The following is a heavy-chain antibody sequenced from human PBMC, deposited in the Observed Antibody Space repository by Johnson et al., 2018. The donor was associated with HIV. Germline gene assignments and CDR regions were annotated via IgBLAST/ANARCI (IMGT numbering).Heavy chain of an antibody. CDR3: ARAPAWLRGFDI. CDR2: ISWNSGSI. J-gene: IGHJ3*02. Sequence: VQLVESGGGLVQPGRSLRLSCAASGFTFDDYAMHWVRQAPGKGLEWVSGISWNSGSIGYADSVKGRFTIPRDNAKNSLYLQMNSLRAEATALYYCARAPAWLRGFDIWGQGTMVTVSS. CDR1: GFTFDDYA. V-gene: IGHV3-9*01. D-gene: IGHD5-24*01.